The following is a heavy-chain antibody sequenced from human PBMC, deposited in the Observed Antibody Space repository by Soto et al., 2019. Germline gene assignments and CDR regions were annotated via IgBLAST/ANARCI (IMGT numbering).Heavy chain of an antibody. CDR1: GGSISSGGYY. CDR2: IYYSGST. CDR3: AREVRVVVVPAAIWFDY. D-gene: IGHD2-2*01. J-gene: IGHJ4*02. Sequence: QVQLQESGPGLVKPSQTLSLTCTVSGGSISSGGYYWSWIRQHPGKGLEWIGYIYYSGSTYYNPSLKSRVTISVDTSKNQFSLKLSSVTAADTAVYYCAREVRVVVVPAAIWFDYWGQGTLVTVSS. V-gene: IGHV4-31*03.